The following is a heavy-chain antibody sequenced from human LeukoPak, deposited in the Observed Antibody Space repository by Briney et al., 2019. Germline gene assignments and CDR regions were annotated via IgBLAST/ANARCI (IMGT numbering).Heavy chain of an antibody. J-gene: IGHJ4*02. CDR1: GYRFSNYW. CDR3: ARQYYDVLTGFYIHFDY. CDR2: IWPGDSDT. D-gene: IGHD3-9*01. V-gene: IGHV5-51*01. Sequence: GESLKISCKGSGYRFSNYWIGWVRQMPGKGLEWMGIIWPGDSDTRYNPSFQGQVTISVDKSISTAYLQWSSLKASDTAIYYCARQYYDVLTGFYIHFDYWGQGTLVTVSS.